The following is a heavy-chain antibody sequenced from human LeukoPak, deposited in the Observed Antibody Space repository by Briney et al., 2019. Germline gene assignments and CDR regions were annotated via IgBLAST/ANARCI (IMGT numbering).Heavy chain of an antibody. CDR2: INPNSGGT. D-gene: IGHD5-18*01. CDR3: ARVRVQLWLGSFDY. J-gene: IGHJ4*02. Sequence: ASVTVSCKASGYTFTGYYMHWVRQAPGQGLEWMGRINPNSGGTNYAQKFQGRVTMTRDTSISTAYMELSRLRSDDTAVYYCARVRVQLWLGSFDYWGQGTLVTVSS. V-gene: IGHV1-2*06. CDR1: GYTFTGYY.